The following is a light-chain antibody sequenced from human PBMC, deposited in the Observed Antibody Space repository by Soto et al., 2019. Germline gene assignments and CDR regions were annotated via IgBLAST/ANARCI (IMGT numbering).Light chain of an antibody. CDR1: QSVSSN. CDR2: GAS. CDR3: QQYNSWPLT. V-gene: IGKV3-15*01. J-gene: IGKJ4*01. Sequence: EIAMTQSPATLSVSPGERATLSCRASQSVSSNLAWFQQKPGQAPRLLIYGASTRATGVPAGFSGSASGTEFTLTISSLQSEDSAVYYCQQYNSWPLTFGGGPKV.